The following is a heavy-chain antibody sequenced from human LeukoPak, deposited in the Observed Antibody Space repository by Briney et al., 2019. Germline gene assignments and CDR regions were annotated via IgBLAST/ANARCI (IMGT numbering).Heavy chain of an antibody. CDR3: AVNYDFWSGYYTDLDY. Sequence: ASVKVSCKASGYTFTPYYMHWVRQAPGQGPEWMGWINPNTGDTKYAQKFQGRVTMTRDTSISTAYMELSRLRSDDTAVYYCAVNYDFWSGYYTDLDYWGQGTLVTVSS. V-gene: IGHV1-2*02. D-gene: IGHD3-3*01. CDR2: INPNTGDT. J-gene: IGHJ4*02. CDR1: GYTFTPYY.